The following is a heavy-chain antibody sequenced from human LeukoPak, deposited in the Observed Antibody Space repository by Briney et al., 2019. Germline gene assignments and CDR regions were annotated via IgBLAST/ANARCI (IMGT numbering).Heavy chain of an antibody. V-gene: IGHV5-51*01. CDR3: ARLLHCLPSRENWYFDL. CDR2: IFVGDSDP. Sequence: GESLKISCEGSGYSFSDYVIAWVRRLPGKGREWMGFIFVGDSDPTYSAAFVGQITFLADQYANTDYLTWSSLKASDSAISSCARLLHCLPSRENWYFDLWGRGTLVTVSS. J-gene: IGHJ2*01. CDR1: GYSFSDYV. D-gene: IGHD2-15*01.